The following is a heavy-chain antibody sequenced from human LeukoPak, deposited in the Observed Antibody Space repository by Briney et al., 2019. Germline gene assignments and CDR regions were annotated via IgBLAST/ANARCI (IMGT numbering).Heavy chain of an antibody. CDR3: AKALPYYYDSSGWYYFDY. J-gene: IGHJ4*02. V-gene: IGHV3-23*01. CDR2: ISGSGGST. D-gene: IGHD3-22*01. CDR1: GFTFSSYA. Sequence: GGSLRLSCAASGFTFSSYAMSWVRQAPGEGLEWVSAISGSGGSTYYADSVKGRFTISRDNSKNTLYLQMNSLRAEDTAVYYCAKALPYYYDSSGWYYFDYWGQGTLVNVSS.